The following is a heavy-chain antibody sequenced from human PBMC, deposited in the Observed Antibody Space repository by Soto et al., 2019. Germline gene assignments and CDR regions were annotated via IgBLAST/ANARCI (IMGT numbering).Heavy chain of an antibody. J-gene: IGHJ5*02. V-gene: IGHV4-4*02. CDR2: IYHSGST. CDR3: ARGPIIAAAGTGGWFDP. CDR1: GGSISSGNW. D-gene: IGHD6-13*01. Sequence: QVQLQESGPGLVKPSGTLSLTCAVSGGSISSGNWWSWVRQPPGKGLEWIGDIYHSGSTNYNPSLKSRVTISVDKSKHQFALKRSSVTAADTAVYYCARGPIIAAAGTGGWFDPWGQGTLVTVSS.